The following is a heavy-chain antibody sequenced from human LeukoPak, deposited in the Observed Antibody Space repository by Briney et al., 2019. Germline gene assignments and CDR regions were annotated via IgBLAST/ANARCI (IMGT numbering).Heavy chain of an antibody. CDR2: IWYDGSNK. J-gene: IGHJ4*02. V-gene: IGHV3-33*01. D-gene: IGHD5-24*01. Sequence: PGRSLRLSCAASGFTFSSYGMHWVRQAPGKGLEWVAVIWYDGSNKYHADSVKGRFTISRDNSKNSLYLQMNSLRAEDTAVYYCARDRLGVEMSTINRFDYWGQGTLVAVSS. CDR1: GFTFSSYG. CDR3: ARDRLGVEMSTINRFDY.